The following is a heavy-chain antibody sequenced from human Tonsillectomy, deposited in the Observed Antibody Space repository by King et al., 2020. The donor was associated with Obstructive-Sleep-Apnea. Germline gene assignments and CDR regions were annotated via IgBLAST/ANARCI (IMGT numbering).Heavy chain of an antibody. CDR1: GYSFTSYW. J-gene: IGHJ3*02. CDR2: IYPGDSDT. V-gene: IGHV5-51*01. D-gene: IGHD3-22*01. Sequence: QLVQSGAEVKKPGESLKISCKGSGYSFTSYWIGWVRQMPGKGLEWMGIIYPGDSDTRYSPSFQGQVTISADKSISTAYLQWSSLKASDTAMYYCARLFDYYDSSGYPHGDAFDIWGQGTMVTVSS. CDR3: ARLFDYYDSSGYPHGDAFDI.